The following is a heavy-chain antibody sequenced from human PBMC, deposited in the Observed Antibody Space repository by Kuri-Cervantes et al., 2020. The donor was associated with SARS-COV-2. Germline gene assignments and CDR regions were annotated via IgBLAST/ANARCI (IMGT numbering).Heavy chain of an antibody. CDR3: ARTYSGSYSDAFDI. Sequence: GGSLRLSCAASGFTFSSYAMHWVRQAPGKGLEWVAVISYDGSNEYYADSVKGRFTISRDNSKNTLYLQMNSPRAEDTAVYYCARTYSGSYSDAFDIWGQGTMVTVSS. D-gene: IGHD1-26*01. CDR1: GFTFSSYA. J-gene: IGHJ3*02. V-gene: IGHV3-30*04. CDR2: ISYDGSNE.